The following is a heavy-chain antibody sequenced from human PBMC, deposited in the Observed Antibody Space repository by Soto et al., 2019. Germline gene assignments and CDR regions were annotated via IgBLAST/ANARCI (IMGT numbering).Heavy chain of an antibody. Sequence: QITLKESGPTLVKPTQTLTLTCTFSGFSLSTSGVGVGWIRQPPGKALEWLAVIFWDDDKRYSPSLKSRLSIXKGXSKNQVVLTMTNMDPVDAATYYCTHHGYYSYGMDVWGQGTTVTVSS. CDR1: GFSLSTSGVG. CDR2: IFWDDDK. J-gene: IGHJ6*02. CDR3: THHGYYSYGMDV. V-gene: IGHV2-5*02.